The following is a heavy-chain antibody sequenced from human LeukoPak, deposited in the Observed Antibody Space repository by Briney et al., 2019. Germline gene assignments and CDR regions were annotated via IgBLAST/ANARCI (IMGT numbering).Heavy chain of an antibody. V-gene: IGHV5-51*01. CDR3: ARRGGSSSYDSSGYYLFDF. D-gene: IGHD3-22*01. J-gene: IGHJ4*02. CDR2: IYPGDSDT. CDR1: GYSFSRYW. Sequence: GESLEISCKGSGYSFSRYWIAWVRQMPGKGLEWMGIIYPGDSDTRYSPSFQGQVTISADKSISTAYLHWRSLKASDTAMYYCARRGGSSSYDSSGYYLFDFWGQGTLVTVSS.